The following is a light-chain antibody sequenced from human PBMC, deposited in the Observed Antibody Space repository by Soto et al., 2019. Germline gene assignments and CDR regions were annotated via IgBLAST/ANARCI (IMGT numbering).Light chain of an antibody. CDR1: SSDVGGYDY. CDR3: FSDAGSRV. CDR2: DVN. V-gene: IGLV2-11*01. Sequence: QSALTQPRSVSGSPGQSVTISCTGTSSDVGGYDYVSWYQQHPGKAPKLMIFDVNKRPSGVPDRFSGSKSGNTASLTISGLQAEDEADYSCFSDAGSRVFGGGTKLTVL. J-gene: IGLJ2*01.